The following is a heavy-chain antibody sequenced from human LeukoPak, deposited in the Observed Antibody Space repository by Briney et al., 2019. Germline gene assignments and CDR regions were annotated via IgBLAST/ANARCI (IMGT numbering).Heavy chain of an antibody. CDR1: GGSISSSSYY. D-gene: IGHD6-19*01. J-gene: IGHJ4*02. CDR2: IYYSGST. Sequence: PSETLSLTCTVSGGSISSSSYYWGWIRQPPGKGLEWIGSIYYSGSTYYNPSLKSRVTISVDTSRNQFSLKRSSVTAADTAAYYCARGGDRIAVAGTIGYWGQGTLVTVSS. V-gene: IGHV4-39*07. CDR3: ARGGDRIAVAGTIGY.